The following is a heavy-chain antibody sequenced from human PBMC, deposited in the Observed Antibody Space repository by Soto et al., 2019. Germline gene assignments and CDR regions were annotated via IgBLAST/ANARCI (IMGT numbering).Heavy chain of an antibody. Sequence: SETLSLTCTVSGGSISSYYWSWIRQPPGKGLERIGYIYYSGSTNYNPSLKSRVTISVDTSKNQFSLKLSSVTAADTAVYYCARDPPSKGIAAAGYQSLWGQGTLVTVSS. J-gene: IGHJ4*02. V-gene: IGHV4-59*01. CDR2: IYYSGST. D-gene: IGHD6-13*01. CDR1: GGSISSYY. CDR3: ARDPPSKGIAAAGYQSL.